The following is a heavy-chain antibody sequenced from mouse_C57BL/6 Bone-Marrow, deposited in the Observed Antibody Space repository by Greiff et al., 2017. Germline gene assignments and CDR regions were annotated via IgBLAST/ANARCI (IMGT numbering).Heavy chain of an antibody. V-gene: IGHV1-81*01. Sequence: VQLVESGAELARPGASVKLSCKASGYTFTSYGISWVKQRTGQGLEWIGEIYPRSGNTYYNEKFKGKATLTADKSSSTAYMELRSLTSEDSAVYFCARNDGYFDVWGTGTTVTVSS. CDR2: IYPRSGNT. J-gene: IGHJ1*03. CDR1: GYTFTSYG. D-gene: IGHD2-3*01. CDR3: ARNDGYFDV.